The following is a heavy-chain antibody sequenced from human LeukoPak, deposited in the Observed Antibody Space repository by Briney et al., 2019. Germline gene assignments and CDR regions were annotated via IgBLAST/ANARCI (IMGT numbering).Heavy chain of an antibody. V-gene: IGHV4-4*07. Sequence: PSETLSLTCTVSGDSISSHYWSWIRQPAGKGLEWIGRIYTSGSTNYNPSLKSRVTMSVDTSKNQFSLKLSSVTAADTAVYYCARQSVAGSHNYFDYWGQGTLVTVSS. CDR1: GDSISSHY. D-gene: IGHD6-19*01. CDR3: ARQSVAGSHNYFDY. CDR2: IYTSGST. J-gene: IGHJ4*02.